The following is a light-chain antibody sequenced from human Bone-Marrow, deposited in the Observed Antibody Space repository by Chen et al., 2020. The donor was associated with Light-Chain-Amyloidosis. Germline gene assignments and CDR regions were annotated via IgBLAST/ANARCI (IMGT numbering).Light chain of an antibody. CDR3: GLYMGKDIL. CDR2: RTN. Sequence: QTVVTQEPSFSVSPGGTVTLTCGMSSGQVSTNFYPGRYQQNPGQAPRTLIYRTNTGSAGGNDRFSGSILGNKAAHTITGAQAHDESDYYSGLYMGKDILYGGGTKQTVV. CDR1: SGQVSTNFY. V-gene: IGLV8-61*01. J-gene: IGLJ3*02.